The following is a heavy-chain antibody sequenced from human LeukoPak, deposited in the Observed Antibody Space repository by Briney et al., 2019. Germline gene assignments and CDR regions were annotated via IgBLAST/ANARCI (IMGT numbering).Heavy chain of an antibody. J-gene: IGHJ4*02. CDR3: ARGRGYFDWPTSYYFDY. CDR1: GGSFSGYY. D-gene: IGHD3-9*01. CDR2: INHSGST. V-gene: IGHV4-34*01. Sequence: SETLSLTCAVYGGSFSGYYWSWIRQPPGKGLEWIGEINHSGSTNYNPSLKSRVTISVDTSKNQFSLKLSSVTAADTAVYYCARGRGYFDWPTSYYFDYWGQGTLVTVSS.